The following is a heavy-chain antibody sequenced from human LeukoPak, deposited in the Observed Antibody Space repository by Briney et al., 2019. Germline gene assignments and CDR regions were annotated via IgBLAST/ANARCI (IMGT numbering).Heavy chain of an antibody. V-gene: IGHV1-69*13. CDR3: VRPDRIFGVPAAFDA. CDR2: IIPEYSAS. D-gene: IGHD3-3*02. J-gene: IGHJ3*01. CDR1: GGSFSDYP. Sequence: SVKVSCKASGGSFSDYPINWVRQAPGQGLEWLGGIIPEYSASNYAQAFQGRVTITADESTNTVYMEMSGLRPDDTAVYYCVRPDRIFGVPAAFDAWGQGTLVAVSS.